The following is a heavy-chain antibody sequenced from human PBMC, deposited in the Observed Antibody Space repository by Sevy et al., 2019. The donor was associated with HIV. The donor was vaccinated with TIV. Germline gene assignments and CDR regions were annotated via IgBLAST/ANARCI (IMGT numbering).Heavy chain of an antibody. CDR3: ARVEVDYDFWSGSGGYYFDY. J-gene: IGHJ4*02. CDR1: GGSISSYY. D-gene: IGHD3-3*01. Sequence: SETLSLTCTVSGGSISSYYWSWIRQPPGKGLEWIGYIYYSGSTNYNPSLKSRVTISVDTSKNQFSLKLSSVTAADTAVYYSARVEVDYDFWSGSGGYYFDYWGQGTLVTVSS. CDR2: IYYSGST. V-gene: IGHV4-59*01.